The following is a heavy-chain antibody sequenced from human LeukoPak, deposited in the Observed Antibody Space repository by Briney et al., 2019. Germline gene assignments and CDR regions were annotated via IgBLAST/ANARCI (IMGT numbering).Heavy chain of an antibody. V-gene: IGHV3-13*01. D-gene: IGHD1-7*01. Sequence: GGSLRLSCAASGFTFSSHDMHWVRQATGKGLEWVSAIGPDGDTYYPGSVKGRFTISRDNAKNSLYLQMNSLRAEDTAVYYCARMNYVSSGWGAPFDCWGQGTLVTVSS. CDR3: ARMNYVSSGWGAPFDC. CDR2: IGPDGDT. CDR1: GFTFSSHD. J-gene: IGHJ4*02.